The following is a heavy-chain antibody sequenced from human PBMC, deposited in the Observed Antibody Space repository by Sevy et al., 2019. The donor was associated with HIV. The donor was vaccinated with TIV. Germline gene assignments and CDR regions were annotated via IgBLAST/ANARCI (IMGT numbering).Heavy chain of an antibody. Sequence: GGSLRLSCAASGFTFSSYGMHWVRQAPGKGLEWVAVISYDGSNKYYADSVKGRFTISSDNSKNTLYLQMNSLRAEDTAVYYCAKVRVPVLVPDGTYYFDYWGQGTLVTVSS. V-gene: IGHV3-30*18. CDR1: GFTFSSYG. D-gene: IGHD2-2*01. CDR3: AKVRVPVLVPDGTYYFDY. CDR2: ISYDGSNK. J-gene: IGHJ4*02.